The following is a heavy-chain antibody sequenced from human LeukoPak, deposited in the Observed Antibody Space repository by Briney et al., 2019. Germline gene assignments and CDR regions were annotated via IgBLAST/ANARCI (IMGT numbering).Heavy chain of an antibody. J-gene: IGHJ4*02. V-gene: IGHV1-18*01. CDR1: GYTFSSFG. CDR3: GKGPIYESVGGSYRPLDY. Sequence: ASVKVSCKTSGYTFSSFGITWVRQAPGQGLEWMGWISAYNGNTNYVEKLRGRVTMTTDRSTATAYMELRSLTSDDTAMYYCGKGPIYESVGGSYRPLDYWGQGTPITVSS. D-gene: IGHD3-16*02. CDR2: ISAYNGNT.